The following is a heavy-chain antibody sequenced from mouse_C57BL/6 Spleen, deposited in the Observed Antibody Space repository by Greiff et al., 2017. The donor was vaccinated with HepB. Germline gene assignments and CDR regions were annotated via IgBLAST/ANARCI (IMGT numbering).Heavy chain of an antibody. D-gene: IGHD2-3*01. CDR2: IDPSDSET. CDR1: GYTFTSYW. V-gene: IGHV1-52*01. J-gene: IGHJ4*01. CDR3: ARGDGYYAMDY. Sequence: VQLQQPGAELVRPGSSVKLSCKASGYTFTSYWMHWVKQRPIQGLEWIGNIDPSDSETNYNQKFKDKATLTVDKSSSTAYMQLSSLTSEDSAVYYCARGDGYYAMDYWGQGTSVTVSS.